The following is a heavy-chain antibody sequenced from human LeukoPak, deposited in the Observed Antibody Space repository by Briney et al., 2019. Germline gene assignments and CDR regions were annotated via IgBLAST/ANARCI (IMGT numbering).Heavy chain of an antibody. J-gene: IGHJ4*02. D-gene: IGHD6-13*01. CDR1: GGVFSSYA. V-gene: IGHV1-69*05. CDR2: IIPIFGTA. CDR3: ARDTYSSSWYVPNYFDY. Sequence: SVKVSCKASGGVFSSYAISWVRQAPGQGLEWMGRIIPIFGTANYAQKFQGRVTITTDESTSTAYMELSSLRSEDTAVYYCARDTYSSSWYVPNYFDYWGQGTLVTVSS.